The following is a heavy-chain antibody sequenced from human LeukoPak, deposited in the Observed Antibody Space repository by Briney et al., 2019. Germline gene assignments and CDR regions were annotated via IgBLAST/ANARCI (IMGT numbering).Heavy chain of an antibody. CDR2: IYYSGST. V-gene: IGHV4-59*11. Sequence: SETLSLTCTVSGGSISSHYWSWIRQPPGKGLEWIGYIYYSGSTNYNPSLMSRVTISVDTSKNQFSLKLNSVTAADTAVYYCARTYYVILAGFHDSFDTRGQGTMVTVSS. CDR1: GGSISSHY. CDR3: ARTYYVILAGFHDSFDT. J-gene: IGHJ3*02. D-gene: IGHD3-9*01.